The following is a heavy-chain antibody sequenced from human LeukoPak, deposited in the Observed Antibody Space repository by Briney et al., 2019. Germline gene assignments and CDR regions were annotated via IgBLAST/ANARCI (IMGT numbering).Heavy chain of an antibody. Sequence: TGGSLRLSCAASGFSFSDYSMNWVRQAPGKGLEWVSSIISSTTYTYYADSVKGRFTISRDNAKNSLFLQMNSLRPEDTAVYYCARGVFHGSGSYSDYYGMDVWGQGTTVTVSS. V-gene: IGHV3-21*01. CDR2: IISSTTYT. CDR3: ARGVFHGSGSYSDYYGMDV. J-gene: IGHJ6*02. D-gene: IGHD3-10*01. CDR1: GFSFSDYS.